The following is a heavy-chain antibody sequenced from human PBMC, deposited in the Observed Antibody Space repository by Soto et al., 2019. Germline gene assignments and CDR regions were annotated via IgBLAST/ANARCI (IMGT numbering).Heavy chain of an antibody. CDR1: GGTFSSYA. Sequence: QVQLVQSGAEVKKPGSSVKVSCKASGGTFSSYAISWVRQAPGQGLEWMGGIIPVFDATDYAQKFQGRVTITADESTTTAYMELSSLRSEDTAIYYCAESLTGTRASCYTPFDYWGQGTLVTVSS. J-gene: IGHJ4*02. D-gene: IGHD2-2*01. CDR3: AESLTGTRASCYTPFDY. V-gene: IGHV1-69*01. CDR2: IIPVFDAT.